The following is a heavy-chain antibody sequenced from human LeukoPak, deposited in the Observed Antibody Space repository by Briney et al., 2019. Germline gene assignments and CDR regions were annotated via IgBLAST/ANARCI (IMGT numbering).Heavy chain of an antibody. CDR3: ARVAQHRYYYDSSDYRYYFDY. V-gene: IGHV1-18*01. CDR2: ISAYNGNT. J-gene: IGHJ4*02. CDR1: GYTFTNYG. Sequence: ASVKVSCKASGYTFTNYGISWVRQAPGQGLEWMGWISAYNGNTNYAQKLQGRVTMTTDTSTSTAYMELRSLRSDDTAVYYCARVAQHRYYYDSSDYRYYFDYWGQGTLVTVSS. D-gene: IGHD3-22*01.